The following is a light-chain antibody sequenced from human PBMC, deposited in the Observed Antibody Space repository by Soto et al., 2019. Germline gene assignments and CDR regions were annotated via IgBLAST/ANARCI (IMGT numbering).Light chain of an antibody. CDR2: RAS. CDR1: QSISSW. Sequence: DIQMTQSPSTLSGSVGDRVTITCRASQSISSWLAWYQQKPGKAPKLLIYRASSLEGGAPSRFSGSGSGTEFTLTISSLQPADFATYYCQQYDSYPLPFGGGTKVDI. J-gene: IGKJ4*01. V-gene: IGKV1-5*03. CDR3: QQYDSYPLP.